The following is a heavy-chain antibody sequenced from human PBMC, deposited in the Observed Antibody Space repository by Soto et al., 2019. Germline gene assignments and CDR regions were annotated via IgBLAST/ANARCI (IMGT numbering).Heavy chain of an antibody. V-gene: IGHV3-23*01. Sequence: EVQLLESGGGLVQPGGSLRLSCAASGFTFSNYAMSWVRQAPGKGLEWVSAMSGSGSSTYYADSVKGRFTISRDNSRNTLYLQMNSLRAEDTAVYYCAKGWIQLWFRWDAFDIWGQGTMVTVSS. D-gene: IGHD5-18*01. CDR3: AKGWIQLWFRWDAFDI. CDR1: GFTFSNYA. J-gene: IGHJ3*02. CDR2: MSGSGSST.